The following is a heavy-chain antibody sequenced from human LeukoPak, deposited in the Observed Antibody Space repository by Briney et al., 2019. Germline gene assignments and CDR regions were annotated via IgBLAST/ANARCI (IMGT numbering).Heavy chain of an antibody. V-gene: IGHV3-53*01. D-gene: IGHD3-22*01. J-gene: IGHJ4*02. CDR3: ARGGEYYYGSSGYY. Sequence: GGSLRLSCEGSGFPVSANYLTWVRQAPGRGLEWVSVIYNGGFAYYGDSMKGRFTISRDDSKNMVYLQMNSLRGEDTAVYYCARGGEYYYGSSGYYWGQGTLVTVSS. CDR1: GFPVSANY. CDR2: IYNGGFA.